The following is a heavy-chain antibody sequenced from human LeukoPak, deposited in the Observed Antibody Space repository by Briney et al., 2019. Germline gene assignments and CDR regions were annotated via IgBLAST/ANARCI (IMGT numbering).Heavy chain of an antibody. V-gene: IGHV1-2*02. CDR2: INPNSGGT. D-gene: IGHD3-16*01. J-gene: IGHJ6*03. Sequence: ASVKVSCKASGYTFTGYYMHWVRQAPGQGLGWMGWINPNSGGTNYAQKFQGRVTMTRDTSISTAYMELSRLRSDDTAVYYCARVGLPYYYYYMDVWGKGTTVTVSS. CDR1: GYTFTGYY. CDR3: ARVGLPYYYYYMDV.